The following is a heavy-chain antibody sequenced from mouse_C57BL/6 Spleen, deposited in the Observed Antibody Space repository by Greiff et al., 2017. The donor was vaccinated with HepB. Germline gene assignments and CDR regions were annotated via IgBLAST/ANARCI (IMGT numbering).Heavy chain of an antibody. CDR2: INPNNGGT. D-gene: IGHD2-3*01. Sequence: EVQLQQSGPELVKPGASVKISCKASGYTFTDYYMNWVKQSHGKSLEWIGDINPNNGGTSYNQKFKGKATLTVDKSSSTAYMELRSLTSEDSAVYSCARGADGYLFAYWGQGTLVTVSA. J-gene: IGHJ3*01. V-gene: IGHV1-26*01. CDR1: GYTFTDYY. CDR3: ARGADGYLFAY.